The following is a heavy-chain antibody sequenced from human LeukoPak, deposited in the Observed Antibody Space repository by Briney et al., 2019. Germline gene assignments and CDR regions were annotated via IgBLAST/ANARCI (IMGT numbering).Heavy chain of an antibody. D-gene: IGHD3-22*01. CDR1: GLTFSGYW. Sequence: GGSLRLSCAASGLTFSGYWMNWVRQAPGKGLEWVANIKPDGSEKYYVDSVKGRFTISRDNSKNTLYLQMNSLRAEDTAVYYCAKDGEAYYYDSSGYYYGPFDPWGQGTLVTVSS. CDR2: IKPDGSEK. CDR3: AKDGEAYYYDSSGYYYGPFDP. V-gene: IGHV3-7*01. J-gene: IGHJ5*02.